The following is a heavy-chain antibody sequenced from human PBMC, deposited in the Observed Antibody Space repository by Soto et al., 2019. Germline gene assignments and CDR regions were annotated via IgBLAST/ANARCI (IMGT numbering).Heavy chain of an antibody. CDR3: ARDGGGVLRFLEWFEYYFDY. CDR2: INPSGGST. J-gene: IGHJ4*02. CDR1: GYTFTSYY. D-gene: IGHD3-3*01. Sequence: ASVKVSCKASGYTFTSYYMHWVRQAPGQGLEWMGIINPSGGSTSYAQKFQGRVTMTRDTSTSTVYMELSSLRSEDTAVYYCARDGGGVLRFLEWFEYYFDYWGQGTLVTVSS. V-gene: IGHV1-46*01.